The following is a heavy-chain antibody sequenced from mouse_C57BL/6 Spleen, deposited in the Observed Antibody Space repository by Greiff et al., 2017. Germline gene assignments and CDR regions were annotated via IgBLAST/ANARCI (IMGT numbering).Heavy chain of an antibody. Sequence: QVQLKQSGPELVKPGASVKLSCKASGYTFTSYDINWVKQRPGQGLEWIGWIYPRDGSTKYNAKFKGKATLTVDTSSSTAYMELHSLPSEDSAVYFCARSGGEVYYAMDYWGQGTSVTVSS. D-gene: IGHD3-1*01. CDR3: ARSGGEVYYAMDY. CDR2: IYPRDGST. V-gene: IGHV1-85*01. CDR1: GYTFTSYD. J-gene: IGHJ4*01.